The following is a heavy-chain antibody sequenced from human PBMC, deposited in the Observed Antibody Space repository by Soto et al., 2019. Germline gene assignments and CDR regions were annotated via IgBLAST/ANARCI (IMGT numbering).Heavy chain of an antibody. CDR2: IYHSGST. D-gene: IGHD3-9*01. Sequence: QVQLQESGPGLVKPSGTLSLTCAVSGGSISSSNWWSWVRQPPGKGLEWIGEIYHSGSTNYNPSLKSRVTISVDTSKNQFSLKLSSVTAADTAVYYCARFPSLVMRYYYYGMDVWGQGTTVTVSS. CDR3: ARFPSLVMRYYYYGMDV. CDR1: GGSISSSNW. V-gene: IGHV4-4*02. J-gene: IGHJ6*02.